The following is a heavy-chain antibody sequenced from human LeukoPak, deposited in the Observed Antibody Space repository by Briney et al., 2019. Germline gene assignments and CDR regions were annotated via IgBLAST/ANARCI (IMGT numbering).Heavy chain of an antibody. CDR3: ATVWTGGSSRSYYYGMDV. Sequence: ASVKVSCKVSGYTLTELSMHWVRQAPGKGLEWMGGFDPEDGETIYAQKFQGRVTMTEDTSTDTAYMKLSSLRSEDTAVYYCATVWTGGSSRSYYYGMDVWGQGTTVTVSS. CDR1: GYTLTELS. D-gene: IGHD3/OR15-3a*01. V-gene: IGHV1-24*01. J-gene: IGHJ6*02. CDR2: FDPEDGET.